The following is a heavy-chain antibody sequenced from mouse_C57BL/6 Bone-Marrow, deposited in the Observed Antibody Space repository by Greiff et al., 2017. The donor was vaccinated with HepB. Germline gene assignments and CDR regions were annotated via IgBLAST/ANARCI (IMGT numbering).Heavy chain of an antibody. Sequence: EVQLQQPGAELVKPGASVKVSCKASGYTFTSYWMHWVKQRPGQGLEWIGAIYPGNSDTSYNQKFKGKAKLTAVTSASTAYMELSSLTNEDSAVYYCTNYYGSSYDWYFDVWGTGTTVTVSS. J-gene: IGHJ1*03. D-gene: IGHD1-1*01. CDR2: IYPGNSDT. CDR1: GYTFTSYW. V-gene: IGHV1-5*01. CDR3: TNYYGSSYDWYFDV.